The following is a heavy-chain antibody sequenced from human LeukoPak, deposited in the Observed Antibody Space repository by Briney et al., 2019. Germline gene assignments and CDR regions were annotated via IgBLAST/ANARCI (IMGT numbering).Heavy chain of an antibody. CDR2: ISSSSSYI. V-gene: IGHV3-21*04. J-gene: IGHJ4*02. CDR3: AKDYRILLLWFGEYIH. CDR1: GFTFSSYS. Sequence: GGSLRLSCAASGFTFSSYSMNWVRQAPGKGLEWVSSISSSSSYIYYADSVKGRFTISRDNAKNSLYLQMNSLRAEDTAVYYCAKDYRILLLWFGEYIHWGQGTLVTVSS. D-gene: IGHD3-10*01.